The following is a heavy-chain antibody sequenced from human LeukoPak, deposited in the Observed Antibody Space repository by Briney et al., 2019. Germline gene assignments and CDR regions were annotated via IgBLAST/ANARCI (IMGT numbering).Heavy chain of an antibody. Sequence: SETLSLTCAVYGGSFSGYYWSWIRQPPGKGLEWIGEINHSGSTNYNPSLKSRVTISVDTSKNQFSLKLSSVTAADTAVYYCARHHKTTYYYGSGSYYRSGNNWFDPWGQGTLVTVSS. CDR3: ARHHKTTYYYGSGSYYRSGNNWFDP. J-gene: IGHJ5*02. CDR1: GGSFSGYY. D-gene: IGHD3-10*01. V-gene: IGHV4-34*01. CDR2: INHSGST.